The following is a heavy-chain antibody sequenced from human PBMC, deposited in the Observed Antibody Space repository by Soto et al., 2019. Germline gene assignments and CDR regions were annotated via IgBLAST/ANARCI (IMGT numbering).Heavy chain of an antibody. D-gene: IGHD2-2*02. CDR3: ARGAYCSRTSGDRDYYGMDV. J-gene: IGHJ6*02. V-gene: IGHV1-8*01. CDR1: GYTFTSYD. CDR2: MNPNSGNT. Sequence: QVQLVQSGAEVKKPGASVKVSCKASGYTFTSYDINWVRQATGQGLEWMGWMNPNSGNTGYAQKFQGRVTMTRNTAISTAYMELSSLRSEDTAVYYCARGAYCSRTSGDRDYYGMDVWGQGTTVTVSS.